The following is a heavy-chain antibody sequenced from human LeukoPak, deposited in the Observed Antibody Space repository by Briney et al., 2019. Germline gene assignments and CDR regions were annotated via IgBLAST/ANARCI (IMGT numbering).Heavy chain of an antibody. J-gene: IGHJ4*02. CDR3: TSDSVDTGVRGIDF. V-gene: IGHV3-74*01. CDR1: GFTFSSHW. D-gene: IGHD5-18*01. CDR2: INSYGSST. Sequence: GGSLRLSCAASGFTFSSHWMHWVRQAPGKGLVWVSRINSYGSSTAYADSVKGRFTISRDNAKNTLYLQMNSLRAEDTAMHHCTSDSVDTGVRGIDFWGQGTLVTVSS.